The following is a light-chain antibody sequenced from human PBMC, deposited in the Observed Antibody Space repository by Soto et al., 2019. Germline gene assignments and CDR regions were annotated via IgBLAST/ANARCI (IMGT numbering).Light chain of an antibody. CDR3: CSYAGSPRYV. J-gene: IGLJ1*01. V-gene: IGLV2-11*01. CDR2: DVS. Sequence: QSALTQPRSVSGSPGQSVTISCTGTSSDVGGYNYVSWYQQHPGKAPKVMIYDVSERPSGVPDRFSGSKSGNTASLTISWLQAEDEADYYCCSYAGSPRYVFGTGIKLTVL. CDR1: SSDVGGYNY.